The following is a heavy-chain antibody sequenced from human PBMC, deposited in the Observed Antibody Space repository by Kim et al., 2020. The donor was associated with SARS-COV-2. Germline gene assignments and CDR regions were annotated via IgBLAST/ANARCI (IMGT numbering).Heavy chain of an antibody. CDR3: VKVTFDIAVAGSSISAFDI. J-gene: IGHJ3*02. V-gene: IGHV3-23*01. D-gene: IGHD6-19*01. Sequence: GRFTISRDNSKNTLYLQMNSLRAEDTAVYYCVKVTFDIAVAGSSISAFDIWGQGTMVTVSS.